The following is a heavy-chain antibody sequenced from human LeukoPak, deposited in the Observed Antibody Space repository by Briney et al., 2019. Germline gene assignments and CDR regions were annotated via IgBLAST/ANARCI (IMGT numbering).Heavy chain of an antibody. D-gene: IGHD1-26*01. CDR1: GFTFSSYG. Sequence: GGSLRLSCAASGFTFSSYGMHWVRQAPGKGLEWVAVISYDGSNKYYADSVKGRFIISRDNSKNTLNLQMNSLRAEDTAVYYCARDPYSGSYSAYYYYYMDVWGKGTTVTVSS. J-gene: IGHJ6*03. CDR2: ISYDGSNK. V-gene: IGHV3-30*03. CDR3: ARDPYSGSYSAYYYYYMDV.